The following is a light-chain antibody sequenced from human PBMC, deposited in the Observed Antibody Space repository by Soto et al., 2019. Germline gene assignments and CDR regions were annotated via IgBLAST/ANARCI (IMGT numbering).Light chain of an antibody. V-gene: IGKV3D-20*02. Sequence: EIVFTQSPCTLSLSPGERATLSCRASQSVSSSYLAWYQQKPGQAPRLLIYGASTRAADIPARFSGSGSGTEFTLTISSLQSEDFAVYYCQQRSNWPSITFGQGTRLEIK. CDR2: GAS. J-gene: IGKJ5*01. CDR1: QSVSSSY. CDR3: QQRSNWPSIT.